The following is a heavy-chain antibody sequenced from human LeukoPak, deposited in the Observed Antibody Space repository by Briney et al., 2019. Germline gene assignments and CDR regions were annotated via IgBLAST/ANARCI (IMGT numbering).Heavy chain of an antibody. J-gene: IGHJ3*02. V-gene: IGHV1-2*02. D-gene: IGHD6-19*01. CDR3: ARDLTVAGTRAFDI. Sequence: ASVKVSCKASGYTFTGYYIHWVRQAPGQGLEWVGWINPNSGGTNYAQKFQGRVTMTRDTSISTAYMELTRLRSDDTAVYYCARDLTVAGTRAFDIWGQGTMVTVSS. CDR2: INPNSGGT. CDR1: GYTFTGYY.